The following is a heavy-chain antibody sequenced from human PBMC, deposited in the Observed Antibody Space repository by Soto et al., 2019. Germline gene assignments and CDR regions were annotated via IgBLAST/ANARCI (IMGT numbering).Heavy chain of an antibody. J-gene: IGHJ5*02. CDR1: GYTFTSYA. CDR3: ARDPYDFWSGYPPDNRFDP. CDR2: INAGNGNT. V-gene: IGHV1-3*01. D-gene: IGHD3-3*01. Sequence: ASVKVSCKASGYTFTSYAMHWVRQAPGQRLEWMGWINAGNGNTKYSQKFQGRVTITRDTSASTAYMELSSLRSEDTAVYYCARDPYDFWSGYPPDNRFDPWGQGTLVTVSS.